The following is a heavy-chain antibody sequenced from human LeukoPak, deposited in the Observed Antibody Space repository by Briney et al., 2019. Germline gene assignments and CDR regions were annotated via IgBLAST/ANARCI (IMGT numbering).Heavy chain of an antibody. Sequence: SETLSLTCAVYGGSFSGYYWSWIRQPPGKGLEWIGEINHSGSTNYNPSPKSRVTISVDTSKNQFSLKLSSVTAADTAVYYCARIEDGGSTKNFDYWGQGTLVTVSS. CDR1: GGSFSGYY. V-gene: IGHV4-34*01. D-gene: IGHD2-15*01. CDR3: ARIEDGGSTKNFDY. J-gene: IGHJ4*02. CDR2: INHSGST.